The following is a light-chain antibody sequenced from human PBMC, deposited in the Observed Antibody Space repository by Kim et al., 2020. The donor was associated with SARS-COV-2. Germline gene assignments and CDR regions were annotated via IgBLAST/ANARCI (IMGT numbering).Light chain of an antibody. CDR2: DAS. J-gene: IGKJ4*01. V-gene: IGKV3-11*01. Sequence: EIVLTQSPATLSLSPGERATLSCRASQLVTSYLAWYQQKVGQAPRLLIYDASNRATGIPARFSGSGSGTDFTLTINSLEPEDFAVYYCQQYGSSVTFGGGTKVDIK. CDR1: QLVTSY. CDR3: QQYGSSVT.